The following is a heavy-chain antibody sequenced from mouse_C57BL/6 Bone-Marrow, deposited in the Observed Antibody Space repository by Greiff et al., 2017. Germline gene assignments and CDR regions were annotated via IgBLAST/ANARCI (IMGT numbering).Heavy chain of an antibody. V-gene: IGHV7-3*01. CDR2: IRNKANGYTT. CDR1: GFTFTDYY. D-gene: IGHD2-3*01. J-gene: IGHJ3*01. Sequence: EVNLVESGGGLVQPGGSLSLSCAASGFTFTDYYMSWVRQPPGKALEWLGFIRNKANGYTTEYSASVKGRFTISRDNSQSILYLQMNALRAEDSATYYCARADGFSLAYWGQGTLVTVSA. CDR3: ARADGFSLAY.